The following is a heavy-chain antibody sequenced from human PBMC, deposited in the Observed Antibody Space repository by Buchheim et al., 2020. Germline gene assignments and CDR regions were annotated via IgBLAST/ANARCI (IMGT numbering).Heavy chain of an antibody. CDR1: GGSISSDY. J-gene: IGHJ1*01. V-gene: IGHV4-59*01. D-gene: IGHD6-13*01. CDR2: IFYSGNT. Sequence: QVQLQESGPGQVKPSETLSLTCTVSGGSISSDYWSWIRQSPGKGLEWIGWIFYSGNTHYNPSLKSRVTISSDKSKNRFSLKLNSVTAADTAVYYCARGSGNSWHLLHWGQGTL. CDR3: ARGSGNSWHLLH.